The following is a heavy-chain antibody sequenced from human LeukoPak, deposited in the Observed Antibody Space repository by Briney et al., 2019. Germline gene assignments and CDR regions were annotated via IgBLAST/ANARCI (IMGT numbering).Heavy chain of an antibody. CDR2: INQSGST. CDR1: GGSFSGYY. CDR3: ARSPFLTGRIDY. Sequence: SETLSLTCAVYGGSFSGYYWSWIRQPPGKGLEWIGEINQSGSTNYNPSLKSRVTISVDTSKNQFSLKLSSVTAADTAVYYCARSPFLTGRIDYWGQGTLVTVSS. J-gene: IGHJ4*02. V-gene: IGHV4-34*01. D-gene: IGHD3-9*01.